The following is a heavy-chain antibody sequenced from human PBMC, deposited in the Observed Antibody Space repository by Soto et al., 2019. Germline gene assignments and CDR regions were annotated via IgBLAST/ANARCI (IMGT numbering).Heavy chain of an antibody. Sequence: KPSETLSLTGTVSNGSVSSGTYSWSWVRQPPGKGLEWIGYIYYSGTTYYTPSLKSRLTMSMDRANDHFPLNLISVTAADTAVYFCARGQYYSGMDVWGQGITVTVSS. CDR2: IYYSGTT. J-gene: IGHJ6*02. CDR3: ARGQYYSGMDV. V-gene: IGHV4-30-2*01. CDR1: NGSVSSGTYS.